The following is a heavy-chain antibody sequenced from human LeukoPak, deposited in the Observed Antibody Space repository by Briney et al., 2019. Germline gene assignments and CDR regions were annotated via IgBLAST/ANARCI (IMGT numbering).Heavy chain of an antibody. Sequence: GGSLRLSCAASGFTFSDDSMSWVRQAPGKGLQWISFISSASRTIYYADSVKGRFTISRDNAQNSLYLQMNSLKAEDTAVYYCTRWIVSYYDKNAFDIWGQGTMVTVSS. CDR2: ISSASRTI. V-gene: IGHV3-48*04. CDR1: GFTFSDDS. CDR3: TRWIVSYYDKNAFDI. D-gene: IGHD3-22*01. J-gene: IGHJ3*02.